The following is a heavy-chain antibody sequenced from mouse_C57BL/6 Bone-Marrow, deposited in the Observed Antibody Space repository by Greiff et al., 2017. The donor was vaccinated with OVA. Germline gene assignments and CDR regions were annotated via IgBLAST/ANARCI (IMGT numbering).Heavy chain of an antibody. CDR3: ARSGYYGSSSYWYFDV. CDR1: GYAFSSSW. Sequence: QVQLKESGPELVKPGASVKISCKASGYAFSSSWMNWVKQRPGKGLEWIGRIYPGDGDTNYNGKFKGKATLTADKSSSTAYMQLSSLTSEDSAVYFCARSGYYGSSSYWYFDVWGTGTTVTVSS. CDR2: IYPGDGDT. D-gene: IGHD1-1*01. V-gene: IGHV1-82*01. J-gene: IGHJ1*03.